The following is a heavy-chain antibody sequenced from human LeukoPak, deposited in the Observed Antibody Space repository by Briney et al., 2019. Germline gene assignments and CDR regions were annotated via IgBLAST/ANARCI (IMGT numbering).Heavy chain of an antibody. CDR1: GFSFSSYS. D-gene: IGHD1-26*01. J-gene: IGHJ4*02. Sequence: GGSLRLSCAASGFSFSSYSMNWVRQAPGKGLEWVSSISSSSSYIYYTDSVKGRFTISRDNAKNSLYLQMNSLRAEDTAVYYCASSGSYRFDYWGQGTLVTVSS. CDR3: ASSGSYRFDY. V-gene: IGHV3-21*01. CDR2: ISSSSSYI.